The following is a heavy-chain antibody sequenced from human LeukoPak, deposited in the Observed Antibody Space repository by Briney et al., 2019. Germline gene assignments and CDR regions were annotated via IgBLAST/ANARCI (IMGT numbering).Heavy chain of an antibody. CDR2: ISGSGDST. CDR1: GLTFSSYG. CDR3: AKVTGSGSYLADAFDI. D-gene: IGHD3-10*01. Sequence: GGSLRLSCAASGLTFSSYGMNWVRQAPEKGLEWVSSISGSGDSTYHADSVRGRFTVSRDNSKNTLYLQMKSLRAEDTAVYYCAKVTGSGSYLADAFDIWGHGTVVSVSS. V-gene: IGHV3-23*01. J-gene: IGHJ3*02.